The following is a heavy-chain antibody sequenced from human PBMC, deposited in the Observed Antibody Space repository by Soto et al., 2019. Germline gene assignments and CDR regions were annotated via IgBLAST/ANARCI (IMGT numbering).Heavy chain of an antibody. CDR2: ISHDGKKT. Sequence: PXXSLRLYFSASGFTFSSYAMHWVRQAPGKGLEYVSAISHDGKKTYYADSVKGRFIISRDNSKNTLYLQMSSLRPEDTAVHYCVKIGTVNRNFFDSWGQGTLVTVSS. V-gene: IGHV3-64D*06. CDR1: GFTFSSYA. J-gene: IGHJ4*02. CDR3: VKIGTVNRNFFDS.